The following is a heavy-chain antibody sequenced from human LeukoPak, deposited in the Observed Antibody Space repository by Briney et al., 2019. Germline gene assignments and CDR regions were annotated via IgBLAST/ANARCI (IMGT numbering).Heavy chain of an antibody. Sequence: GGSLRLSCAASGFTFSSYAMSWVRQAPGKGLEWVSAISGSGGTTYYADSVKGRFTISRDNSKNTLYLQMNSLRAEDTAVYYCAKSGYSYYYQYVMDVWGQGTTVTVSS. V-gene: IGHV3-23*01. CDR1: GFTFSSYA. CDR2: ISGSGGTT. CDR3: AKSGYSYYYQYVMDV. D-gene: IGHD5-18*01. J-gene: IGHJ6*02.